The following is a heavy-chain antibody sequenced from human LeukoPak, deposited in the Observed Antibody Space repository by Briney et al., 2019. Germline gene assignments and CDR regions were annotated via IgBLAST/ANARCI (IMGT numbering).Heavy chain of an antibody. CDR2: IYTSGST. V-gene: IGHV4-4*07. CDR3: AGDRVGAMTYYFDY. CDR1: GGSISSYY. Sequence: SETLSLTCTVSGGSISSYYWSWIRQPAGKGLEWIGRIYTSGSTNYNPSLKSRVTMSVDTSKNQFSLKLSSVTAADTAVYYCAGDRVGAMTYYFDYWGQGTLVTVSS. D-gene: IGHD1-26*01. J-gene: IGHJ4*02.